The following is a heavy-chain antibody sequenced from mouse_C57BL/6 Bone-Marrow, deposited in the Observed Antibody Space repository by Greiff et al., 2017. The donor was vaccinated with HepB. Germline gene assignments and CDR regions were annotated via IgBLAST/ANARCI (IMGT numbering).Heavy chain of an antibody. CDR3: TKITTVVAFYYFDY. D-gene: IGHD1-1*01. V-gene: IGHV1-5*01. CDR1: GYTFTSYW. Sequence: VQLQQSGTVLARPGASVKMSCKTSGYTFTSYWMHWVKQRPGQGLEWIGAIYPGNSDTSYNQKFKGKAKLTAVTSASTAYMELSSLTNEDSAVYYCTKITTVVAFYYFDYWGQGTTLTVSS. J-gene: IGHJ2*01. CDR2: IYPGNSDT.